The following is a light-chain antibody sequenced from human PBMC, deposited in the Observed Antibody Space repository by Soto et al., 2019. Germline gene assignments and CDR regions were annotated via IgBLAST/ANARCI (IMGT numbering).Light chain of an antibody. CDR1: QSISSY. Sequence: DIQMTQSPSSLSASVGDRVTITCRASQSISSYLNWYQQKPGKAPKLLIYAASSLQSGVPSRFSGSGSGTDFTLTISSLQPEDFASYYCPQSYSTPPLSFGGGTQVEIK. V-gene: IGKV1-39*01. J-gene: IGKJ4*01. CDR3: PQSYSTPPLS. CDR2: AAS.